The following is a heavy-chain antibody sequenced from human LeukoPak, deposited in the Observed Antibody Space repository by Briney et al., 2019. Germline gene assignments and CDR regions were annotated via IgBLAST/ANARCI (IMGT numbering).Heavy chain of an antibody. CDR3: ARVGKWLRSYFDY. V-gene: IGHV1-2*02. CDR2: INPNSGGT. CDR1: GYTFTGYY. J-gene: IGHJ4*02. Sequence: ASVKVSCKASGYTFTGYYMHWVRQAPGQGLERMGWINPNSGGTNYAQKFQGRVTMTRDTSISTAYMELSRPRSDDTAVYYCARVGKWLRSYFDYWGQGTLVTVSS. D-gene: IGHD5-12*01.